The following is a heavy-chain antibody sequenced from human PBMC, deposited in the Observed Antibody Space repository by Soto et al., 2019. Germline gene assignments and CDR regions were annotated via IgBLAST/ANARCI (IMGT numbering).Heavy chain of an antibody. CDR3: ARGAEDYYDSSGYSYGMDV. CDR1: GGSISSYY. CDR2: IYYSGST. D-gene: IGHD3-22*01. V-gene: IGHV4-59*01. J-gene: IGHJ6*02. Sequence: SETLSLTCTVSGGSISSYYWSWIRQPPGKGLEWIGYIYYSGSTNYNPSLKSRVTISVDTSKNQFSLKLSSVTAADTAVYYCARGAEDYYDSSGYSYGMDVWGQGTTVT.